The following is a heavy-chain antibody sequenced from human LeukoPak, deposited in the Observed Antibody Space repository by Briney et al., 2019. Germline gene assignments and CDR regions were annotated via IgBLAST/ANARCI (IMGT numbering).Heavy chain of an antibody. CDR3: AKVGSLGGNFDY. J-gene: IGHJ4*02. CDR2: ISASGGST. V-gene: IGHV3-23*01. Sequence: GGPLRLSCAASGFTFSSSAMSWVRQVPGKGLEWVSGISASGGSTNYADSVRGRFTISRDNSKNTLYVQMNSLRAEDTAVYYCAKVGSLGGNFDYWGQGTLVTVSS. D-gene: IGHD2-15*01. CDR1: GFTFSSSA.